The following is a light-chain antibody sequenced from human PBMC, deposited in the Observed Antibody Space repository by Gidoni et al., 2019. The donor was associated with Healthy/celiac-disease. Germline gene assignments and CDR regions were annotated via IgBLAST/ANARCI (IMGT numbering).Light chain of an antibody. V-gene: IGLV1-44*01. J-gene: IGLJ3*02. CDR1: RSTLVSNT. CDR3: AAWDDSLNGWV. CDR2: RNN. Sequence: QSVLTQPPSASGTPWQSVTIACSGSRSTLVSNTVNCYQQLPVTAPKLPTYRNNQRPSGVSDRFYGSKSGTSASLAISGLQSEDEADYYCAAWDDSLNGWVFGGGTKLTVL.